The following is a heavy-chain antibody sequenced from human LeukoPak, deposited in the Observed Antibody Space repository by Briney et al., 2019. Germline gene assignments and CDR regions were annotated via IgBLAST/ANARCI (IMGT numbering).Heavy chain of an antibody. D-gene: IGHD6-13*01. Sequence: SQTLSLTCTVSGGSISSGSYYWSWIRQPAGKGLEWIGRIYTSGSTNYNPSLKSRVTMSVDTSKNQFSLKLSSVTAADTAVYYCARDSQRYSSLPLDVWGKGTTVTVSS. CDR2: IYTSGST. CDR3: ARDSQRYSSLPLDV. V-gene: IGHV4-61*02. J-gene: IGHJ6*04. CDR1: GGSISSGSYY.